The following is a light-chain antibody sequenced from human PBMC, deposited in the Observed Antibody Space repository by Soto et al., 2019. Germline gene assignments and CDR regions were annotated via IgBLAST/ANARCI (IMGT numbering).Light chain of an antibody. CDR3: QQYSNWPLIT. J-gene: IGKJ5*01. CDR1: QSVTSSY. CDR2: GAS. V-gene: IGKV3-15*01. Sequence: MVLPQSPGRVSLSPGARATLSGMASQSVTSSYLAWYQQKPGQAPRLLIYGASTRATGIPARFSGSGSGTEFTLTISSLQSEDFAVYYCQQYSNWPLITFGQGTRLEIK.